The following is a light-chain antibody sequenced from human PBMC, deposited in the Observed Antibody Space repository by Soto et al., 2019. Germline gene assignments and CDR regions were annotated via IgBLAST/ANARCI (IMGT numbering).Light chain of an antibody. CDR2: GAS. CDR1: QSFSSN. Sequence: EIVMTQSPVTLSVSPWERATLSCRASQSFSSNLAWYQQKPGQAPRLLIYGASTRATGIPARFSGSGSGTESTLTISSLQSEDFAVYYCQQYNNWLSITFGQGTRLEIK. V-gene: IGKV3-15*01. J-gene: IGKJ5*01. CDR3: QQYNNWLSIT.